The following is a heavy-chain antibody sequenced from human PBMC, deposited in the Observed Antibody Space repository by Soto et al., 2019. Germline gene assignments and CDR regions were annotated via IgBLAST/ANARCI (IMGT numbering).Heavy chain of an antibody. CDR3: AKAAGNDYGDYGYYMDV. V-gene: IGHV3-30*18. CDR2: ISYDGSNK. CDR1: GFTFSSYG. J-gene: IGHJ6*03. Sequence: GGSLRLSCAASGFTFSSYGMHWVRQAPGKGLEWVAVISYDGSNKYYADSVKGRFTISRDNSKNTLYLQMNSLRAEDTAVYYCAKAAGNDYGDYGYYMDVWGKGTTVTVSS. D-gene: IGHD4-17*01.